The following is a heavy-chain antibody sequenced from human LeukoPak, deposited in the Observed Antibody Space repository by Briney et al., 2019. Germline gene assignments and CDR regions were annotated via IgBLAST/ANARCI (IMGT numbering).Heavy chain of an antibody. D-gene: IGHD1-14*01. CDR2: ISYDGSNK. Sequence: PGGSLRLSCAASGFTFSSYGMHWVRQAPGKGLEWVAVISYDGSNKYYADSVKGRFTISRDNAKNSLYLQMNSLRPEDTAVYYCARGGLPKPFDYWGQGTLVTVSS. V-gene: IGHV3-30*03. J-gene: IGHJ4*02. CDR3: ARGGLPKPFDY. CDR1: GFTFSSYG.